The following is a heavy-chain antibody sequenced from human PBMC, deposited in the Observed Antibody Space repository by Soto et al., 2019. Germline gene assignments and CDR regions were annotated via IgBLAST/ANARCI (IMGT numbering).Heavy chain of an antibody. CDR1: GFTVSSKY. CDR2: FDSGGTT. J-gene: IGHJ6*02. V-gene: IGHV3-53*01. CDR3: ASSPRYYYYAMDV. Sequence: GGSLRLSCAASGFTVSSKYMSWVRQAPGKGLEWVSVFDSGGTTYYADSVKGRSTISRDNSENKLYFQMNSLRAEDTAVYYCASSPRYYYYAMDVWGQGTTVTVSS.